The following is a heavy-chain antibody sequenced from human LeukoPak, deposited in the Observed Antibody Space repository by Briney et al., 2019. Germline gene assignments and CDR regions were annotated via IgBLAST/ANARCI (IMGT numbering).Heavy chain of an antibody. CDR3: AKTVTGYWYFDL. CDR2: INDNEST. Sequence: SGTLSLTCAVYGGSFSGYYWSWIRQPPGKGLEWIGEINDNESTNYNPSLKSRVTISVGASKNQFSLKLSSVTAADTAVYYCAKTVTGYWYFDLWGRGTLVTVSS. J-gene: IGHJ2*01. CDR1: GGSFSGYY. D-gene: IGHD6-19*01. V-gene: IGHV4-34*01.